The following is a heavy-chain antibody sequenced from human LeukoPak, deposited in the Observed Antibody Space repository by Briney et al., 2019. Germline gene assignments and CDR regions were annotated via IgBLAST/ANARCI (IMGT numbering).Heavy chain of an antibody. D-gene: IGHD5-24*01. CDR1: GFTFRNYW. CDR3: ARETPRRGETRDGYR. V-gene: IGHV3-7*01. Sequence: PGGSLRLSCAASGFTFRNYWMNWVRRAPGKGLECLANIKEDGSETYYADSVVGRFTISRDNAKNSLYLQMNSLRAEDTAVYYCARETPRRGETRDGYRWGQGTLVTVSS. J-gene: IGHJ4*02. CDR2: IKEDGSET.